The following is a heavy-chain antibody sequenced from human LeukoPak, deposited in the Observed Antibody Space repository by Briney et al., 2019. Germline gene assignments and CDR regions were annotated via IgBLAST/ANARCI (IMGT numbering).Heavy chain of an antibody. Sequence: GGSLRLSCAASGLTFSSYAMSWVRQAPGKGLEWVSVVSGSGGSTFYADSVKGRFTISRDNSKNTLYLQMNSLRAEDTAVYYCAKAKRATVTTGYYFDYWGQGTLVTVSS. D-gene: IGHD4-11*01. CDR2: VSGSGGST. J-gene: IGHJ4*02. CDR3: AKAKRATVTTGYYFDY. CDR1: GLTFSSYA. V-gene: IGHV3-23*01.